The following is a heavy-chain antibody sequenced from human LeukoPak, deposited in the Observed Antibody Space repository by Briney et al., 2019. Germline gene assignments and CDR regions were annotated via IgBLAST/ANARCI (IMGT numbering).Heavy chain of an antibody. V-gene: IGHV3-23*01. J-gene: IGHJ4*02. CDR2: ISGSGGST. Sequence: PGGSLRLSCAASGFTFSSYAMSWVRQAPGKGLEWVSAISGSGGSTYYADSVKGRFTISRDNSKNTLYLQMNSLRAEDTAVYYCAKDRANYYDSSGYSLWGQGTLVTVSS. CDR3: AKDRANYYDSSGYSL. CDR1: GFTFSSYA. D-gene: IGHD3-22*01.